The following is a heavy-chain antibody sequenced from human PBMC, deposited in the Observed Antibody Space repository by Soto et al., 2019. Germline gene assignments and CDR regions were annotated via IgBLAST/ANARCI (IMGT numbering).Heavy chain of an antibody. CDR1: GGSFSGYY. J-gene: IGHJ4*02. CDR2: INHSGST. D-gene: IGHD3-22*01. CDR3: ARGRKRITMIVVGYFDY. Sequence: LSLTCAVYGGSFSGYYWSWIRQPPGKGLEWIGEINHSGSTNYNPSLKSRVTISVDTSKNQFSLKLSSVTAADTAVYYCARGRKRITMIVVGYFDYWGQGTLVTVSS. V-gene: IGHV4-34*01.